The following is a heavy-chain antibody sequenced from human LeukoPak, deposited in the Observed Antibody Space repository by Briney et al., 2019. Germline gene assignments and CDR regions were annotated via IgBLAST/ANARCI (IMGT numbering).Heavy chain of an antibody. D-gene: IGHD6-13*01. CDR3: ARDTFRIAATKGIGY. CDR1: GYTFTGYY. Sequence: ASVKVSCKASGYTFTGYYMHWVRQAPGQGLEWMGWINPNSGGTNYAQKFQGRVTMTRDTSISTAYMELSRLRSDDTAVYYCARDTFRIAATKGIGYWGQGTPVTVSS. J-gene: IGHJ4*02. CDR2: INPNSGGT. V-gene: IGHV1-2*02.